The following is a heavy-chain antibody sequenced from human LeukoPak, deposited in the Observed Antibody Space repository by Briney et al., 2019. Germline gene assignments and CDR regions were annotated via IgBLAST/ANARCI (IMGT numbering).Heavy chain of an antibody. CDR2: FDPEDGET. CDR3: ATPTSLRYPHFDY. V-gene: IGHV1-24*01. J-gene: IGHJ4*02. D-gene: IGHD2-2*02. Sequence: ASVKVSCKVSGYTLTELSMHWVRQAPGKGLEWMGGFDPEDGETIYAQKFQGRVTVTEDTSTDTAYMELSSLRSEDTAVYYCATPTSLRYPHFDYWGQGTLVTVSS. CDR1: GYTLTELS.